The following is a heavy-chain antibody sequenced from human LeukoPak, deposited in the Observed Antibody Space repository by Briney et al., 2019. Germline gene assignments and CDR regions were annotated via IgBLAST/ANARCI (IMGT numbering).Heavy chain of an antibody. Sequence: GSPRLSCAASGFTFSSYWMSWVRQAPGKGLEWVANINQDGSAEKYVDSVKGRFTISRDNAEKSLSLQMNNLRAEDTAVYYCARTDGGSYGYFDLWGRGTLVTVSS. CDR1: GFTFSSYW. J-gene: IGHJ2*01. V-gene: IGHV3-7*02. CDR3: ARTDGGSYGYFDL. D-gene: IGHD2-8*01. CDR2: INQDGSAE.